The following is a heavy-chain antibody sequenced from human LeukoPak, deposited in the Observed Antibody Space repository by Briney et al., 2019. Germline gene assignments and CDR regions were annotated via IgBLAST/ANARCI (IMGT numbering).Heavy chain of an antibody. V-gene: IGHV3-30-3*01. CDR2: ISYDGSNK. CDR1: GFTFSSYA. Sequence: GGSLRLSCVASGFTFSSYAMHWVRQAPGKGLEWVAVISYDGSNKYYADSVKGRFTISRDNAKNSLYLQMNSLRAEDTAVYYCARLLYDSSGYYYLDYWGQGTLVTVSS. J-gene: IGHJ4*02. CDR3: ARLLYDSSGYYYLDY. D-gene: IGHD3-22*01.